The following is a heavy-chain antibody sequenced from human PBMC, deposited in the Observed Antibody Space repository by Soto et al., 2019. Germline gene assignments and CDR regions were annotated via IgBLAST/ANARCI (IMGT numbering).Heavy chain of an antibody. Sequence: SETLSLTCAVYGGSFSGYYWSWIRQPPGKGLEWIGEINHSGSTNYNPSLKSRVTISVDTSKNQFSLKLSSVTAADTAVYYWARGGRWIAARPVGYYYYMDVWGKGTTVTVSS. D-gene: IGHD6-6*01. CDR3: ARGGRWIAARPVGYYYYMDV. CDR2: INHSGST. CDR1: GGSFSGYY. J-gene: IGHJ6*03. V-gene: IGHV4-34*01.